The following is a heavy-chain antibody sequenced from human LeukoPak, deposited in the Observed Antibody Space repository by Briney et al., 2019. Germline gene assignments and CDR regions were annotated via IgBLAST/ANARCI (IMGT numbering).Heavy chain of an antibody. CDR2: ISWNSGSI. D-gene: IGHD3-10*01. CDR3: AKSFSGRYYDWFAP. CDR1: GCTFDDYA. J-gene: IGHJ5*02. V-gene: IGHV3-9*01. Sequence: PGGSLRLSCAASGCTFDDYAMHWGRRAPGEGLEWVSGISWNSGSIGYADSVKGRVTISKDKAKNSLYLQMNSLRAEDTAVYYCAKSFSGRYYDWFAPWGQGTLVTVSS.